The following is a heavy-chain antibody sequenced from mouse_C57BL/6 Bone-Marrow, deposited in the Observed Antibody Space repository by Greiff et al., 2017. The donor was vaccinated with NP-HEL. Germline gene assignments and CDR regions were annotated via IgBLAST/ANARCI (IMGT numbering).Heavy chain of an antibody. J-gene: IGHJ3*01. CDR1: GYSITSCYY. D-gene: IGHD3-3*01. V-gene: IGHV3-6*01. Sequence: EVQLQESGPGLVKPSQSLSLTCSVTGYSITSCYYWNWIRQFPGNKLEWMGYISYDGSNNYNPSLKNRISITRDTSKNQFFLKLNSVTTEDTATYYCARGTARTWFAYWGQGTLVTVSA. CDR2: ISYDGSN. CDR3: ARGTARTWFAY.